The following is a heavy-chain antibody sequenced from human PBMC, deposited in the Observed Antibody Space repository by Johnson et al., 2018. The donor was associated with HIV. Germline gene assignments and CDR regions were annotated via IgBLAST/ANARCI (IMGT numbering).Heavy chain of an antibody. Sequence: VQLVESGGDLVQPGGSLRLSCAASGFTFSSYDMHWVRQATGKGLEWVSAIGTAGDTYYPGSVKGRFTISRDNAKNSLYLQMNSLRAEDTAVYYCAKGASGSQRRGAFHIWGQGTMVTVSS. J-gene: IGHJ3*02. CDR1: GFTFSSYD. CDR2: IGTAGDT. D-gene: IGHD1-26*01. CDR3: AKGASGSQRRGAFHI. V-gene: IGHV3-13*01.